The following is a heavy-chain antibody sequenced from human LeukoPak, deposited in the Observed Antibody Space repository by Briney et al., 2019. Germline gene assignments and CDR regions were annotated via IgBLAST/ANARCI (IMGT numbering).Heavy chain of an antibody. D-gene: IGHD1-26*01. Sequence: GRSLRLSCAASGFTFSSYAMHWVRQAPGKGLEWVAVISYDGSNKYYADSVKGRFTISRDNSKNTLYLQMNSLRAEDTAVYFCAREVLGVGATCDYWGQGTLVTVSS. J-gene: IGHJ4*02. CDR1: GFTFSSYA. V-gene: IGHV3-30-3*01. CDR2: ISYDGSNK. CDR3: AREVLGVGATCDY.